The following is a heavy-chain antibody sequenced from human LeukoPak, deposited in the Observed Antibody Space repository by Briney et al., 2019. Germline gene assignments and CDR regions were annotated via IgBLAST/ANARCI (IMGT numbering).Heavy chain of an antibody. J-gene: IGHJ4*02. CDR1: GLSVSKKY. V-gene: IGHV3-66*01. Sequence: GGSLRLSCAASGLSVSKKYMSWVRQAPGKGLEWVSVIYVGGSTYYADSVRGRFTISRDNSKNTLYLRMNSLRVDDTAVYYCATRPDGYDLPYFDYWGQGTLVTVSS. CDR3: ATRPDGYDLPYFDY. CDR2: IYVGGST. D-gene: IGHD5-18*01.